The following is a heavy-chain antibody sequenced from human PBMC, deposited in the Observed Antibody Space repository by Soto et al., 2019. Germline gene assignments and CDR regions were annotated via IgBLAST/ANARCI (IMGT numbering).Heavy chain of an antibody. D-gene: IGHD6-19*01. J-gene: IGHJ4*02. CDR3: ARAVAVPASCDY. CDR2: INAGNGST. Sequence: ASVKVSCKASGYSFTSYAMHWVRQAPGQRLEWMGWINAGNGSTKYSQKFQGRVTITRDTSASTAYMELSSLRSEDTAMYYCARAVAVPASCDYWGQGTLVTVSS. V-gene: IGHV1-3*01. CDR1: GYSFTSYA.